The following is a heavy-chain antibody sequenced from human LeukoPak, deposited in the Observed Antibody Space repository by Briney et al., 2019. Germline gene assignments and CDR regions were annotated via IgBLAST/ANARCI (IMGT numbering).Heavy chain of an antibody. J-gene: IGHJ4*02. CDR2: IYYSGST. D-gene: IGHD3-3*01. CDR3: ARARYPLLTIFVRVGKSIFDY. V-gene: IGHV4-39*01. CDR1: GGSISSSSYY. Sequence: PSETLSLTCTVSGGSISSSSYYWGWIRRSPGKGLEWIGSIYYSGSTYNNPSLRSRITISVDTSKNQFSLKLSSVTAADTAVYYCARARYPLLTIFVRVGKSIFDYWGQGTLVTVSS.